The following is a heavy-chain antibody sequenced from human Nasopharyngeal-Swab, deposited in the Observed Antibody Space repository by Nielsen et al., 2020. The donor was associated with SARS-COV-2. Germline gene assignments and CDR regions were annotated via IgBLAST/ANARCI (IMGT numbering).Heavy chain of an antibody. D-gene: IGHD3-9*01. V-gene: IGHV4-34*01. J-gene: IGHJ4*02. Sequence: SETLSLTCAVYGGSFSGYYWSWIRQPPGKGLEWIGEINHSGSTNYNPSLKSRVTISVDTSKNQFSLKLSSVTAADTAVYYRARGRYYDILTGYYYFDYWGQGTLVTVSS. CDR1: GGSFSGYY. CDR3: ARGRYYDILTGYYYFDY. CDR2: INHSGST.